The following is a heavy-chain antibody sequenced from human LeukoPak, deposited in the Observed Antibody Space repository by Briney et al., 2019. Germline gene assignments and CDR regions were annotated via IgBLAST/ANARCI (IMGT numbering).Heavy chain of an antibody. CDR2: ISAYNGNT. V-gene: IGHV1-18*01. D-gene: IGHD2-2*01. CDR1: GYTFTSYG. J-gene: IGHJ5*02. Sequence: ASVTVSCKASGYTFTSYGISWVRQAPGQGLEWMGWISAYNGNTNYAQKLQGRVTMTTDTSTSTACMELRSLRSDDTAVYYCARDAVVVPAAIWFDPWGQGTLVTVSS. CDR3: ARDAVVVPAAIWFDP.